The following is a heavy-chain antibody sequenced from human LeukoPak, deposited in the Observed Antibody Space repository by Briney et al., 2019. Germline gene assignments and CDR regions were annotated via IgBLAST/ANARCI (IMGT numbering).Heavy chain of an antibody. CDR1: GFTFSSYW. CDR3: ARDGQTGTTVY. Sequence: GGSLRLTCAASGFTFSSYWMHWVRQAPGRGLMWVSRINSDGSSTSYADSVKGRFTISRDNAKNTLHLQMSSLRAEDTAVYYCARDGQTGTTVYWGQGTLVTVSS. CDR2: INSDGSST. D-gene: IGHD1-7*01. J-gene: IGHJ4*02. V-gene: IGHV3-74*01.